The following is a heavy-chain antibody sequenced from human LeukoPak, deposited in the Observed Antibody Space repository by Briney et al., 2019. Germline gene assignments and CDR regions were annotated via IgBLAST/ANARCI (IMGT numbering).Heavy chain of an antibody. CDR3: TTGGTATIGAFDI. V-gene: IGHV3-15*01. CDR1: GFTFSNAW. Sequence: GGSLRLPCAASGFTFSNAWMSWVRQAPGKGLEWVGRIKSKTDGGTTDYAAPVKGRFTISRDDSKNTLYLQMNSLKTEDTAVYYCTTGGTATIGAFDIWGQGTMVAVSS. J-gene: IGHJ3*02. D-gene: IGHD5-24*01. CDR2: IKSKTDGGTT.